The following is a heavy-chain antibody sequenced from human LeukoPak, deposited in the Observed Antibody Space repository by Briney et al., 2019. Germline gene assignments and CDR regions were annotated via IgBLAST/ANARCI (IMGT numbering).Heavy chain of an antibody. V-gene: IGHV4-34*01. CDR2: INHSGST. CDR3: ARSPGYCSGGSCPSAGY. CDR1: GGAFSGYY. D-gene: IGHD2-15*01. Sequence: NPSETLSLTCAVYGGAFSGYYWSWIRQPPGKGLEWIGEINHSGSTNYNPSLKSRVTISVDTSKNQFSLNLSSVTAADTAVYYCARSPGYCSGGSCPSAGYWGQGTLVTVSS. J-gene: IGHJ4*02.